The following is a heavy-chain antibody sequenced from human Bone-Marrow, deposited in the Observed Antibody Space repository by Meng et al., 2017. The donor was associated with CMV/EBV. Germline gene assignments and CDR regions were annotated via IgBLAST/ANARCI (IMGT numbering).Heavy chain of an antibody. D-gene: IGHD6-6*01. V-gene: IGHV3-11*01. CDR1: GFTFSDYY. J-gene: IGHJ4*02. CDR3: ARVYSSSSYDSDYVHY. Sequence: GESLKISCAASGFTFSDYYMSWIRQAPGKGLEWVSYISSSGSTIYYADSVKGRFTISRDNAKNSLYLQMNSLRAEDTAVYYCARVYSSSSYDSDYVHYWGQGTLVTVSS. CDR2: ISSSGSTI.